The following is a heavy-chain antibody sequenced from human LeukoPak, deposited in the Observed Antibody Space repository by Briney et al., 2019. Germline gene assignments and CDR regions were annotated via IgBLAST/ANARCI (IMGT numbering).Heavy chain of an antibody. D-gene: IGHD2-2*01. CDR1: GLTFTNHG. CDR3: VKGYCSSISCFGDY. V-gene: IGHV3-64D*09. J-gene: IGHJ4*02. CDR2: ISSNGGST. Sequence: PGGSLRLSCSASGLTFTNHGMHWVRQAPGKGLEYVSAISSNGGSTYYADSVKGRFTISRDNSKNTLYLQMSSLRAEDTAVYYCVKGYCSSISCFGDYWGQGTLVTFSS.